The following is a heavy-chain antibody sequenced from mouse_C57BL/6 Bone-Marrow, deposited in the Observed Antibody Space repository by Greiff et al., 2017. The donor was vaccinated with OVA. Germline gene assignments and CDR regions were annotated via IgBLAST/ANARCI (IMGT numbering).Heavy chain of an antibody. Sequence: QVQLQQPGAELVKPGASVKVSCKASGYTFTSYWMHWVKQRPGQGLEWIGRIHPSDSDTNYNQKFKGKATLTVDKSSSTAYMQLSSLTSEDSAVYYCAIIYYYGSDWYFDVWGTGTTVTVSS. CDR3: AIIYYYGSDWYFDV. D-gene: IGHD1-1*01. CDR1: GYTFTSYW. V-gene: IGHV1-74*01. CDR2: IHPSDSDT. J-gene: IGHJ1*03.